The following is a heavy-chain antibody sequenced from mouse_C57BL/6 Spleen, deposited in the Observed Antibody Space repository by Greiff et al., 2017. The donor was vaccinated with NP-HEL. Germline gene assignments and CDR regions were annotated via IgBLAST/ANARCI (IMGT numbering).Heavy chain of an antibody. CDR3: ARAIITTVVGYFDY. Sequence: EVQGVESGGGLVKPGGSLKLSCAASGFTFSSYAMSWVRQTPEKRLEWVATISDGGSYTYYPDNVKGRFTISRDNAKNNLYLQMSHLKSEDTAMYYCARAIITTVVGYFDYWGQGTTLTVSS. D-gene: IGHD1-1*01. V-gene: IGHV5-4*01. CDR1: GFTFSSYA. J-gene: IGHJ2*01. CDR2: ISDGGSYT.